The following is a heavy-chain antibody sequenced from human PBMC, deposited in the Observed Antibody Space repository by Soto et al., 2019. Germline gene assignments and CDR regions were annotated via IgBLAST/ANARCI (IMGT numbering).Heavy chain of an antibody. CDR2: INSSSSYT. CDR1: GFTFSDYY. CDR3: ARIITAAGGRRYFDL. J-gene: IGHJ2*01. D-gene: IGHD6-13*01. V-gene: IGHV3-11*05. Sequence: QVQLVESGGGLVKPGGSLRLSCAASGFTFSDYYMSWIRQAPGKGLEWVSYINSSSSYTNYADSVKGRFTISRDNAMNSLYLQMNRLRAEDTAVYYCARIITAAGGRRYFDLWGRGTLVTVSS.